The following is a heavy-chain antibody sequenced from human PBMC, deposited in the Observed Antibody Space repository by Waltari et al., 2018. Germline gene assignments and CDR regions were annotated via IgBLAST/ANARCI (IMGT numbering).Heavy chain of an antibody. CDR3: ARRLTGTIFDY. V-gene: IGHV1-18*04. CDR2: IRVYNNDT. D-gene: IGHD1-1*01. Sequence: QVRLVQSGAEVTKPGASVKVSCKTSGYTFPTFGISWVRQAPGQGLEWMGWIRVYNNDTNFAEQFQDRVTLTTERGTNTVYLELRSLKPDDTAVYYCARRLTGTIFDYWGQGTLVSVSS. CDR1: GYTFPTFG. J-gene: IGHJ4*02.